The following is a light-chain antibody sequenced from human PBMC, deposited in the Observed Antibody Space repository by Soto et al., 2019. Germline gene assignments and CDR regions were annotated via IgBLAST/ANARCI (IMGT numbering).Light chain of an antibody. J-gene: IGKJ3*01. V-gene: IGKV3-15*01. Sequence: ETVMTQSPATLSVSPGERATLSCRASQTVNTKLAWYQHKPGQAPRLLIYGASTRATGIPARFSGSGSGTDFTLTISSLHSEDFAVYYCQQYNNWPPLTFGPGTKVDIK. CDR1: QTVNTK. CDR3: QQYNNWPPLT. CDR2: GAS.